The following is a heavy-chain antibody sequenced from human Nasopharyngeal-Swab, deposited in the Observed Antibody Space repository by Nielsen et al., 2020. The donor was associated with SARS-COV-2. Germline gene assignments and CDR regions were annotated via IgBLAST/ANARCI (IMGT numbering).Heavy chain of an antibody. J-gene: IGHJ4*02. V-gene: IGHV3-48*02. Sequence: GESLKISCVASGFTFSSYAMNWVRQAPGKGLEWVAYISSSSSTSYSADSVKGRFTISSDNPKNSLYLQMNSLRDEDTAVYYCARDVGIVGATLDNWGQGTLVTVSS. CDR2: ISSSSSTS. CDR1: GFTFSSYA. D-gene: IGHD1-26*01. CDR3: ARDVGIVGATLDN.